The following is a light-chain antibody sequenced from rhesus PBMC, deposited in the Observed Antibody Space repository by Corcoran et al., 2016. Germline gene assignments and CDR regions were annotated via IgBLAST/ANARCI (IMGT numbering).Light chain of an antibody. J-gene: IGKJ4*01. CDR2: AAS. CDR1: QSLSSW. V-gene: IGKV1-80*01. CDR3: LQDYASPLT. Sequence: DIQMTQSPSSLSASVGDTVTITCRASQSLSSWLAWYQQTPGKAPTLLIYAASSLQTGVSSRFSGSGSGTDFTLTISSLQPEDVATYYCLQDYASPLTFGGGTKVEIK.